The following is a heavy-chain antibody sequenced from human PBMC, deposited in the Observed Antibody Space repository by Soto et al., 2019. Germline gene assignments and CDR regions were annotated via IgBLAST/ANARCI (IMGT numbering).Heavy chain of an antibody. CDR1: GFTFSSYS. CDR3: ARDGSGSVLYDDAFDI. J-gene: IGHJ3*02. V-gene: IGHV3-21*01. CDR2: ISSSSSYI. Sequence: GGSLRLSCAASGFTFSSYSMNWVRQAPGKGLEWVSSISSSSSYIYYADSVKGRFTISRDNAKNSLYLQMNSLRAEDTAVYYCARDGSGSVLYDDAFDIWGQGTMVTVSS. D-gene: IGHD3-10*01.